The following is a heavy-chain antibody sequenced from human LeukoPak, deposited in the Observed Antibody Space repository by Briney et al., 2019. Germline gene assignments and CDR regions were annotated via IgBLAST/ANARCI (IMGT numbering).Heavy chain of an antibody. Sequence: PSETLSLTCTVSGGSMSSNSYYWSWIRQPAGRGLEWIGRIYTSGSTNYNPSLKSRVTMSVDTSKNQFSLKLSSVTAADTAVYYCARDRYYYDSSGYRRMDVWGKGTTVTISS. CDR2: IYTSGST. V-gene: IGHV4-61*02. CDR3: ARDRYYYDSSGYRRMDV. D-gene: IGHD3-22*01. CDR1: GGSMSSNSYY. J-gene: IGHJ6*04.